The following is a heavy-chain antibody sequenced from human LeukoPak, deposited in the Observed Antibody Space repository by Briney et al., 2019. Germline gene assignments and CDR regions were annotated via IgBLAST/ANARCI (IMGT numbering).Heavy chain of an antibody. CDR3: TRELTTKLYSGNGRDAFDI. V-gene: IGHV3-49*03. Sequence: PGGSLRLSYTASGFTFGDYAMSWFRQAPGKGLEWVGFIRSKAYGGTTEYAASVKGRFTISRDDSKSIAYLQMNSLKTEDTAVYYCTRELTTKLYSGNGRDAFDIWGQGTMVTVSS. J-gene: IGHJ3*02. CDR1: GFTFGDYA. CDR2: IRSKAYGGTT. D-gene: IGHD1-26*01.